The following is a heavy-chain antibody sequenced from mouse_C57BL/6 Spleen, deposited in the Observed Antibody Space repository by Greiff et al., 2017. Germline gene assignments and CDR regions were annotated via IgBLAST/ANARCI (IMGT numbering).Heavy chain of an antibody. CDR3: ARKYTTVVPHWYFDV. D-gene: IGHD1-1*01. CDR1: GFTFSDSG. CDR2: ISSGSSTI. J-gene: IGHJ1*03. Sequence: DVMLVESGGGLVKPGGSLKLSCAASGFTFSDSGMHWVRQAPEKGLEWVAYISSGSSTIYYADTVKGRFTISRDNAKNTLFLQMSSLRSEDTAMYYCARKYTTVVPHWYFDVWGTGTTVTVSS. V-gene: IGHV5-17*01.